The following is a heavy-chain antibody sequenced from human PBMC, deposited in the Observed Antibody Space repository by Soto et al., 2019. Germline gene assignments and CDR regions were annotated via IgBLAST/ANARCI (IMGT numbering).Heavy chain of an antibody. J-gene: IGHJ4*02. CDR2: ISSSGDII. Sequence: QVQLVESGGGLVKPGGSLRLSCAASGFTFSDYYMTWIRQAPGKGLEWVSYISSSGDIIYYADSVKGRFTISRDNAKNSLYLQMKSLRAEDTAVYYCARDLGYYDSSGYFDYWGQGTLVTVSS. V-gene: IGHV3-11*01. D-gene: IGHD3-22*01. CDR1: GFTFSDYY. CDR3: ARDLGYYDSSGYFDY.